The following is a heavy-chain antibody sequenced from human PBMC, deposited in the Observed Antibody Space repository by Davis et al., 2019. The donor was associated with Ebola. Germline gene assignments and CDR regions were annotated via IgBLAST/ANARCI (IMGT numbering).Heavy chain of an antibody. D-gene: IGHD3-3*01. CDR1: GGSFSGYY. Sequence: PSETLSLTCAVYGGSFSGYYWSWIRQPPGKGLEWIGEINHSGSTNYNPSLKSRVTISVDTSKNQFSLKLSSVTAADTAVYYCARGPAFWSGYYTGSYYYYGMDVWGQGTTVTVSS. CDR3: ARGPAFWSGYYTGSYYYYGMDV. V-gene: IGHV4-34*01. CDR2: INHSGST. J-gene: IGHJ6*02.